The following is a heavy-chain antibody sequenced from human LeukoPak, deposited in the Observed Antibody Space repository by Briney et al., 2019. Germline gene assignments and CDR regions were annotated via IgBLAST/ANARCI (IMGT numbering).Heavy chain of an antibody. CDR1: GFTFGSYW. V-gene: IGHV3-7*01. Sequence: GGSLRLSCAASGFTFGSYWMRWVRQAPGKGLEWVANIKQDGSQKNYVDSVKGRFTIFRDNSKNSLYLQMNSLRAEDTAVYYCARDRGYYYYYMDVWGKGTTVTVSS. D-gene: IGHD3-10*01. CDR3: ARDRGYYYYYMDV. CDR2: IKQDGSQK. J-gene: IGHJ6*03.